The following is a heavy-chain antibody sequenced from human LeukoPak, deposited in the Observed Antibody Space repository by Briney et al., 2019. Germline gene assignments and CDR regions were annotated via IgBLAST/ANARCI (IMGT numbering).Heavy chain of an antibody. CDR3: ARDSATVAYCGGDCSFDY. Sequence: ASVKVSCKASGYSFTGYGISWVRQAPGQGLEWMGWISAYNGNTNYAQKLQGRVTMTTDTSTSTAYMELRSLRSDDTAVYYCARDSATVAYCGGDCSFDYWGQGPLVTVSS. V-gene: IGHV1-18*01. CDR2: ISAYNGNT. J-gene: IGHJ4*02. D-gene: IGHD2-21*02. CDR1: GYSFTGYG.